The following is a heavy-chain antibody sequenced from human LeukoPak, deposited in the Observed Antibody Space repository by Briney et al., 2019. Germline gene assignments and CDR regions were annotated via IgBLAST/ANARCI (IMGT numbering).Heavy chain of an antibody. V-gene: IGHV3-23*01. D-gene: IGHD4-17*01. CDR3: ANEIRPNDH. J-gene: IGHJ4*02. CDR2: ISISGGST. CDR1: GFTFSSHA. Sequence: GGSLTLSCAASGFTFSSHAMSWVRQAPGKGLEWVSAISISGGSTYYADSVKGRFTISRDNSKNTLYLQMNSLRPEDTAVYYCANEIRPNDHWGQGTLVTVSS.